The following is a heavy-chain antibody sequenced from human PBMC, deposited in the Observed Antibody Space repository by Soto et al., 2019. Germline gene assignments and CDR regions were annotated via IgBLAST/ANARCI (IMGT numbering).Heavy chain of an antibody. D-gene: IGHD5-18*01. CDR1: GFSLNTRGVG. Sequence: QITLKESGPTLVKPTQTLTLTCTFSGFSLNTRGVGVGWIRQPPGKALEWLALIYWDDDEGYSPSLRSRLTSTKATSKNQVVLTMTKMDPVASATYYCAHRPRGYSYHFDYWGQGTLVTGSS. CDR3: AHRPRGYSYHFDY. CDR2: IYWDDDE. J-gene: IGHJ4*02. V-gene: IGHV2-5*02.